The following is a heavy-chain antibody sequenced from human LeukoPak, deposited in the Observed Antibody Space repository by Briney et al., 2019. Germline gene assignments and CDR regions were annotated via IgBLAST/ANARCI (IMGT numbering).Heavy chain of an antibody. V-gene: IGHV4-30-4*01. CDR3: AREYSVGATTFDY. CDR1: GGSISSGAHY. J-gene: IGHJ4*02. D-gene: IGHD1-26*01. CDR2: ISYSGST. Sequence: SQTLSLTCTVSGGSISSGAHYWSWVRQPPGKGLEWIGYISYSGSTYYNPSLKSRVIISVDTSKNQFSLQLNSVTPEDTAVYYCAREYSVGATTFDYWGQGTLVTVSS.